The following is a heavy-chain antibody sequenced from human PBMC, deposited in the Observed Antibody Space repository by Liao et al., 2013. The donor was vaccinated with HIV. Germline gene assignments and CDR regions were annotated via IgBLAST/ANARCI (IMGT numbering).Heavy chain of an antibody. CDR3: AREFLTGDFDY. V-gene: IGHV4-61*02. J-gene: IGHJ4*02. Sequence: QVQLEESGPGLVKPSQTLSLNCTVSGGSIGSGSFFWSWIRQPAGKGLEWIGRIYAAETTQYNPSLKSRVVISADTTNNQFSLRLTSVTAADTAVYYCAREFLTGDFDYWGQGSLVTVS. CDR1: GGSIGSGSFF. D-gene: IGHD7-27*01. CDR2: IYAAETT.